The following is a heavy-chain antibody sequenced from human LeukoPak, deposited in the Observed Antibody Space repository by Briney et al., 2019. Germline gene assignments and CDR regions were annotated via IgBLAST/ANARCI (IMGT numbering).Heavy chain of an antibody. D-gene: IGHD4-17*01. CDR3: ARMTTVTLALDY. Sequence: GGSLRLSCAASGFTFSSYSMNWVRQAPGKGLEWVTFISYDGSNKYYADSVKGRFTISRDNSKNTLYLQMNSLRAEDTAVYYCARMTTVTLALDYWGQGTLVTVSS. CDR2: ISYDGSNK. CDR1: GFTFSSYS. V-gene: IGHV3-30*03. J-gene: IGHJ4*02.